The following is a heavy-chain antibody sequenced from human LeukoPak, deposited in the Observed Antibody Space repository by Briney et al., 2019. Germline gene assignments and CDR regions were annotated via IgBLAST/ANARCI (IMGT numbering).Heavy chain of an antibody. CDR1: GGSISSYY. J-gene: IGHJ4*02. V-gene: IGHV4-59*01. Sequence: PSETLSLTCTVSGGSISSYYWSWIRQPPGKRLEWIGSIYDSGSTNYNPSLKSRLTVSVDTSKNQCSLKLSSVTAADTAVYYCARQSISGSSLSYFDYWGQGTLVNVSS. CDR3: ARQSISGSSLSYFDY. CDR2: IYDSGST. D-gene: IGHD3-22*01.